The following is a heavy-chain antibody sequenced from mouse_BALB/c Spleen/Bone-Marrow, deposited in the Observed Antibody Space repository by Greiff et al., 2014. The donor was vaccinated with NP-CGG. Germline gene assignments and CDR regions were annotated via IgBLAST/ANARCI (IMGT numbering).Heavy chain of an antibody. CDR1: GFTFSSFG. Sequence: EVQLVESGGGLVQPGGSRKLSCAASGFTFSSFGKHWVRQAPEKGLEWVAYISSGSSTIYYADTVKGRFTISRDNPKNTLFLQMTSLRSEDTAMYYCARDVPLYDVGYFDYWGQGTTLTVSS. J-gene: IGHJ2*01. CDR3: ARDVPLYDVGYFDY. D-gene: IGHD2-14*01. V-gene: IGHV5-17*02. CDR2: ISSGSSTI.